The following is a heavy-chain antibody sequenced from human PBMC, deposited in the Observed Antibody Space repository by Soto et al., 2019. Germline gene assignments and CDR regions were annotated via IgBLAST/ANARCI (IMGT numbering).Heavy chain of an antibody. CDR2: IFSSGST. V-gene: IGHV4-59*01. Sequence: SETLSLTCTASGASISSYYWSWIRQPPGKGLEWIGSIFSSGSTRYNPSLKSRVTISLDTSKNQFSLKLSTVTAADTAVYYCASHSCNSTNCYNWFDPWGQGTLVTVSS. D-gene: IGHD2-2*01. J-gene: IGHJ5*02. CDR3: ASHSCNSTNCYNWFDP. CDR1: GASISSYY.